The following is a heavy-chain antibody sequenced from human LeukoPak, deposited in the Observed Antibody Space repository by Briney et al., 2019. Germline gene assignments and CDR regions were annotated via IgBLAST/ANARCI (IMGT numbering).Heavy chain of an antibody. V-gene: IGHV1-2*03. CDR2: INPNSGGT. D-gene: IGHD2-15*01. CDR3: ARGLGSFCSGGSCYFRLYYYYYMDV. J-gene: IGHJ6*03. Sequence: LGASVKVSCKASGYTFTGYYMHWVRQAPGQGLEWMGWINPNSGGTNYAQKFQGRVTMTRDTSISTAYMELSRLRSDDTAVYYCARGLGSFCSGGSCYFRLYYYYYMDVWGKGTTVTISS. CDR1: GYTFTGYY.